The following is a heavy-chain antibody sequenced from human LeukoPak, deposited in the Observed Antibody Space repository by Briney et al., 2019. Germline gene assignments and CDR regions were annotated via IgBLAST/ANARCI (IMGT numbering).Heavy chain of an antibody. Sequence: PSETLSLTCAVYGGSFSGYYWSWIRQPPGKGLEWIGEINHSGSTNYNPSLKSRVTISVDTSKNQFSLKLSSVTAADTAVYYCARGLYSGGWQLYFQHWGQGTLVTVSS. V-gene: IGHV4-34*01. J-gene: IGHJ1*01. D-gene: IGHD6-19*01. CDR2: INHSGST. CDR3: ARGLYSGGWQLYFQH. CDR1: GGSFSGYY.